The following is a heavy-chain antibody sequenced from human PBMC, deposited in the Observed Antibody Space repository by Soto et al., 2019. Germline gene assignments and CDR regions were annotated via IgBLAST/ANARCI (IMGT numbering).Heavy chain of an antibody. CDR1: GYSFTSYW. J-gene: IGHJ6*02. CDR3: ASRSQPYYYDSSGYYSGGMDV. D-gene: IGHD3-22*01. Sequence: GESLKISCKGSGYSFTSYWIGWVRQMPGKGLEWMGIIYPGDSDTRYSPSFQGQVTISADKSISTAYLQWSSLKASDTAMYYCASRSQPYYYDSSGYYSGGMDVWGQGTTVTVSS. CDR2: IYPGDSDT. V-gene: IGHV5-51*01.